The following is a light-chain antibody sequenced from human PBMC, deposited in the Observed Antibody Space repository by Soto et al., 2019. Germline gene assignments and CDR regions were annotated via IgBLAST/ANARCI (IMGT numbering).Light chain of an antibody. J-gene: IGLJ3*02. CDR2: AND. V-gene: IGLV1-51*01. CDR1: SSNIGSHF. Sequence: QSALTQPPSVSAAPGQRVTISCSGSSSNIGSHFVSWYQHRPGTAPRLLISANDNRPSGIPDRFSGSKSGTSATLGITGLQTGDEADYYCGTWDSSLSGGVFGGGTKLTVL. CDR3: GTWDSSLSGGV.